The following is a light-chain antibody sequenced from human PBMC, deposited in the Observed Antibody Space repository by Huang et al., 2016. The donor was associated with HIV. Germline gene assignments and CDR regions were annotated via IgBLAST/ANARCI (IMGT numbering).Light chain of an antibody. Sequence: EIVMTQSPASLPVSPGERATLSCRARQSVTSDLAWYQKKPGQATRLLMYGASTRATGVPPRFSGSGSGTNFTLTISSLQSEDFAFYDCHQYHDWPRTFGQGTKVEVK. J-gene: IGKJ1*01. V-gene: IGKV3-15*01. CDR1: QSVTSD. CDR2: GAS. CDR3: HQYHDWPRT.